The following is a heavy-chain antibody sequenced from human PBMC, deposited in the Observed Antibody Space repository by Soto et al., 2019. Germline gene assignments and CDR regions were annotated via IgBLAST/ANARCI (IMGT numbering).Heavy chain of an antibody. CDR3: AIDNSQNYGTPAASSLFHP. CDR2: INPSGDSR. D-gene: IGHD2-15*01. V-gene: IGHV1-46*01. CDR1: GFSFSDYF. Sequence: ASVKVSCKASGFSFSDYFMHWVRQAPGQGLEWMGIINPSGDSRNYAQKFQGRVTITRDTSTSTVYMDLSSLRYEDTAVYYCAIDNSQNYGTPAASSLFHPWGQGTPVTVSS. J-gene: IGHJ5*02.